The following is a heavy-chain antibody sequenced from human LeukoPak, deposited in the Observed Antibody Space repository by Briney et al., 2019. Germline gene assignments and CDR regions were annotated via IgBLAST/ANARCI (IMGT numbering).Heavy chain of an antibody. V-gene: IGHV3-48*03. Sequence: PGGSLRLSCAASGFTFSTYEMNWVRQAPGKGLEWVSYITTSGSTIYYADSVKGRFTISRDNAKNSLYLQMSSLRAEDTAVYYCARIMVATTREAFDYWGQGTLVTVSS. D-gene: IGHD5-12*01. CDR3: ARIMVATTREAFDY. CDR2: ITTSGSTI. J-gene: IGHJ4*02. CDR1: GFTFSTYE.